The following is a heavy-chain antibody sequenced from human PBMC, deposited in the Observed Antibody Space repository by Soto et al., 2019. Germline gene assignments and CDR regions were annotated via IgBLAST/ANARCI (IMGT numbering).Heavy chain of an antibody. Sequence: ASVKVSCKASGYTFTSYDINWVQQATGQGLEWMGWMNPNSGNTGYAQKLQGRVTMTTDTSTSTAYMELRSLRSDDTAVYYCARVGIMITFGWYYMDVWGKGTTVTVSS. CDR1: GYTFTSYD. D-gene: IGHD3-16*01. CDR3: ARVGIMITFGWYYMDV. J-gene: IGHJ6*03. V-gene: IGHV1-8*01. CDR2: MNPNSGNT.